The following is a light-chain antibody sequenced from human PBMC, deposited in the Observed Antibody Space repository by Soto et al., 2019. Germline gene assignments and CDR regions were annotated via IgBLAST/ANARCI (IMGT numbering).Light chain of an antibody. V-gene: IGKV1-9*01. CDR1: QVIRSY. CDR2: AAS. CDR3: QQLNSYSALT. J-gene: IGKJ4*01. Sequence: IQLTQSPSSLSASVVDRVTITFRASQVIRSYLAWYQQNPGKAPKLLIYAASTLQSGVPSRFSGSGSGTDFTLTISSLQPEDFATYYCQQLNSYSALTFGGGTKVDIK.